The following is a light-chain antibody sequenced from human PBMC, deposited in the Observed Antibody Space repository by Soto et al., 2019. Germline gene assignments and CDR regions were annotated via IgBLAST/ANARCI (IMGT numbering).Light chain of an antibody. J-gene: IGKJ1*01. CDR3: QQYNTWPT. Sequence: EIVMTQSPATLSVSPGERATLSCRASHSVGSNLAWYQQNFGQAPRLLIYDASTRATDIPARFSGSGSGTEFTLTISSLQSEDFAVYYCQQYNTWPTFGLGTKVEIK. V-gene: IGKV3-15*01. CDR1: HSVGSN. CDR2: DAS.